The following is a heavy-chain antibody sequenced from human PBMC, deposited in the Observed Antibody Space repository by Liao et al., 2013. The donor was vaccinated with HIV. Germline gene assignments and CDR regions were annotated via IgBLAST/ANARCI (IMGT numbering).Heavy chain of an antibody. CDR1: GGSISSYH. V-gene: IGHV4-59*01. J-gene: IGHJ4*02. CDR3: ARGGTTVTTSGYFDF. Sequence: QVQLQESGPGLVKPSETLSLSCIVSGGSISSYHWSWIRQPPGKGLDWIGYISYSGSASYNPSLKSRVTISVDTSKNQFSLRLTSVTPADTAVYYCARGGTTVTTSGYFDFWGQGTLVTVSS. D-gene: IGHD4-17*01. CDR2: ISYSGSA.